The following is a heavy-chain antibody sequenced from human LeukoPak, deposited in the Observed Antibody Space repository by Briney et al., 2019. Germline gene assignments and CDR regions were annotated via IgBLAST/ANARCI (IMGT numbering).Heavy chain of an antibody. CDR3: ARQLGGSGSY. CDR1: GFTFSSFA. D-gene: IGHD3-10*01. CDR2: ILYDGNNK. V-gene: IGHV3-30-3*01. Sequence: GKSLRLSCAASGFTFSSFALHWVRQAPGKGLEWVAIILYDGNNKNYADSVKGRFTISRDNAKNSVYLQMNSLRAEDTAVYYCARQLGGSGSYWGQGTLVTVSS. J-gene: IGHJ4*02.